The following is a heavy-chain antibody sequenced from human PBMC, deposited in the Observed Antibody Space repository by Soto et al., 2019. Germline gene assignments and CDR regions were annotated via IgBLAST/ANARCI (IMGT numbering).Heavy chain of an antibody. CDR1: GFRFSGFW. V-gene: IGHV3-7*01. Sequence: EVQLAESGGGWVQPGGSLRISCIGSGFRFSGFWFSWVRQVPGRGLEWVAKIKQDGSENHYLDSVKGRFTISRDNAKNSLFLHMTSLSVEDTGVYFCAREGSSDRYVRGYFYYDIDVWGKGTTVTVSS. CDR3: AREGSSDRYVRGYFYYDIDV. J-gene: IGHJ6*03. D-gene: IGHD6-19*01. CDR2: IKQDGSEN.